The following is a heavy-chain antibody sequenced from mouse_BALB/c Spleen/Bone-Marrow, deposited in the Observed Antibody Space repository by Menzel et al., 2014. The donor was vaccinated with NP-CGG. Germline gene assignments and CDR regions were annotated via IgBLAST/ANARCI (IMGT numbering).Heavy chain of an antibody. V-gene: IGHV3-2*02. D-gene: IGHD2-4*01. Sequence: EVKVVESGPGLVKPSQSLSLTCIVTGYSITRDYAWNWIRQFPGNKLEWMGYISYSGSTTYNPSLESRISITRDTSKNQFFLELNAGTTEDAATYYCARSSSYDYDVGFAYWGQGTLVTVSA. CDR1: GYSITRDYA. CDR2: ISYSGST. CDR3: ARSSSYDYDVGFAY. J-gene: IGHJ3*01.